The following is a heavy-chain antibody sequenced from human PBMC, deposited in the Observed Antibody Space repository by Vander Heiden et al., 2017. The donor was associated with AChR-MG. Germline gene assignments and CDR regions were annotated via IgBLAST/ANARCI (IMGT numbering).Heavy chain of an antibody. CDR1: GFIFSSYE. CDR2: ISSSGSTI. CDR3: ARAAETAAASLNYYFDY. D-gene: IGHD6-13*01. V-gene: IGHV3-48*03. Sequence: EVQLVESGGGLVQPGGSLRLSCAASGFIFSSYEMNWVRQAPGKGLEWVSYISSSGSTIYYADSVKGRFTISRDNAKNSLYLQMNSLRAEDTAVYYCARAAETAAASLNYYFDYWGQGTLVTVSS. J-gene: IGHJ4*02.